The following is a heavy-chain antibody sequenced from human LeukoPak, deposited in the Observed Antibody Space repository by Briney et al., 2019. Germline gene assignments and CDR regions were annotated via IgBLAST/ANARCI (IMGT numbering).Heavy chain of an antibody. CDR2: TKPDGSEG. J-gene: IGHJ4*02. D-gene: IGHD2-8*01. CDR3: AREMDFDY. V-gene: IGHV3-7*04. CDR1: GFTLSTYW. Sequence: SGGSLRLSCAASGFTLSTYWMSWVRQAPGKGLEWVANTKPDGSEGSYVDSVKGRFTISRDNADNSLYLQMNSLRAEDTAVYYCAREMDFDYWGQGTLVTVSS.